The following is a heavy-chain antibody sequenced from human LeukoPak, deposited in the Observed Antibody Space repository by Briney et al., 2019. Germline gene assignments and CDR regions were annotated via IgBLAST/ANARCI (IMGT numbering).Heavy chain of an antibody. D-gene: IGHD2-15*01. CDR2: IYYSGTT. Sequence: SETLSLTCTVSGGSICSGDDYWSWIRQHPGKGLEWIGYIYYSGTTYYNPSLKSRASISVDTPENQSSVKLSSVTAADTAVYFCARLVGYYSRGSCYHFHYWGKGSLVTVSS. CDR3: ARLVGYYSRGSCYHFHY. CDR1: GGSICSGDDY. J-gene: IGHJ4*02. V-gene: IGHV4-30-4*01.